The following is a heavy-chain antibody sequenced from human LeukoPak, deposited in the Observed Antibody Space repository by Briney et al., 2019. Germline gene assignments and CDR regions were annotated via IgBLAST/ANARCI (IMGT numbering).Heavy chain of an antibody. Sequence: ASVKVSCKASGYTFTSYDINWVRQATGQGLGWMGWMNPNSGNTGYAQKFQGRVTITRNTSISTAYMELSSLRSEDTAVYYCARGREVPAGNWFDPWGQGTLVTVSS. V-gene: IGHV1-8*03. CDR1: GYTFTSYD. D-gene: IGHD2-2*01. CDR3: ARGREVPAGNWFDP. CDR2: MNPNSGNT. J-gene: IGHJ5*02.